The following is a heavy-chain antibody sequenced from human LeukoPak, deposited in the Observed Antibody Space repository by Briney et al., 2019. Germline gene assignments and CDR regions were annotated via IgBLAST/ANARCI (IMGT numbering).Heavy chain of an antibody. CDR3: ARGGGMVATQPPFDY. CDR2: IYHSGST. J-gene: IGHJ4*02. Sequence: PSEALSLTCTVSGGSISSSSYYWGWIRQPPGTGLEWIGSIYHSGSTYYNPSLKSRVTISVDTSKNQFSLKLSSVTAADTAVYYCARGGGMVATQPPFDYWGQGTLVTVSS. D-gene: IGHD5-12*01. CDR1: GGSISSSSYY. V-gene: IGHV4-39*07.